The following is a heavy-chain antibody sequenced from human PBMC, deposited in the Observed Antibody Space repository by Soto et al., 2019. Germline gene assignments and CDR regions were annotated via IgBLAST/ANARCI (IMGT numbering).Heavy chain of an antibody. Sequence: ASVKVSCKASVYTFTIYGIICVRQAPGQGLEWMGWISAYNGNTNYAQKLQGRVTMTTDTSTSTAYMELRSLRSDDTAVYYCARAPCTPGTTAWYFDLWGRGTLVTVSS. CDR2: ISAYNGNT. CDR3: ARAPCTPGTTAWYFDL. J-gene: IGHJ2*01. V-gene: IGHV1-18*01. CDR1: VYTFTIYG. D-gene: IGHD1-1*01.